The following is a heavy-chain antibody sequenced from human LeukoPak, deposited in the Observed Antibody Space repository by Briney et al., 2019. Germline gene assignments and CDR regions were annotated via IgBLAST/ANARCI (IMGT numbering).Heavy chain of an antibody. J-gene: IGHJ4*02. CDR1: GFTFSDYS. Sequence: GGSLRLSCVTSGFTFSDYSMNWVRQAPGTGPQWISFLDASGDNIDYADSVRGRFTISRDNAKNSLYLHMNSLGDDDTAAYYCARGSHRGAWLIDYWGQGTLVTVSS. D-gene: IGHD5-12*01. CDR2: LDASGDNI. V-gene: IGHV3-48*02. CDR3: ARGSHRGAWLIDY.